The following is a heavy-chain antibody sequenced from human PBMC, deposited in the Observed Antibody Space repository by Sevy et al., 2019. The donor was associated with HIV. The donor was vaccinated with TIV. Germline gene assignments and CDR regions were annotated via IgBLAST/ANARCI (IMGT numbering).Heavy chain of an antibody. CDR2: IRSKAYGGTT. CDR3: TRDPPYYDDSSGYPFDY. CDR1: GFTFGDYA. D-gene: IGHD3-22*01. V-gene: IGHV3-49*03. Sequence: GGSLRLSCTASGFTFGDYAMSWFRQAPGKGLEWVGFIRSKAYGGTTEYAVSVKGRFPISRDNSKSLAYLQMNSLKTEDTAVYYCTRDPPYYDDSSGYPFDYWGQGTLVTVSS. J-gene: IGHJ4*02.